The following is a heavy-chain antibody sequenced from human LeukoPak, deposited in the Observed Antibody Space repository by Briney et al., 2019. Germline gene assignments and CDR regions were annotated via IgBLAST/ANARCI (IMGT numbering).Heavy chain of an antibody. V-gene: IGHV3-23*01. CDR1: GFTFSSFA. J-gene: IGHJ3*02. CDR2: LRGSGGST. Sequence: GGSLRLSCAPSGFTFSSFAMSWVRQAPGKGLEWVSALRGSGGSTYYPDSVKGRFTISRDNSKNTLYLQMNSLRAEDTAVYYCATEVTTDPPDAFDIWGQGTMVTVSS. D-gene: IGHD1-14*01. CDR3: ATEVTTDPPDAFDI.